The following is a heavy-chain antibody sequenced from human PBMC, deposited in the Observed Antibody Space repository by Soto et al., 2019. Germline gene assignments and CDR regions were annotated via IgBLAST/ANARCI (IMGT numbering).Heavy chain of an antibody. CDR3: ARDHKWDGMDV. CDR1: GGSFSSDSFI. Sequence: QVQLQESGPGLVKPSQTLYLTCSVSGGSFSSDSFIWSWVRQFPGKGLEWIGYINYSGTTYYNPSLRSRITMSVDTSKNQFSLNLSSVTAADTAVYYCARDHKWDGMDVWGQGTTVTVSS. D-gene: IGHD1-26*01. CDR2: INYSGTT. J-gene: IGHJ6*02. V-gene: IGHV4-31*03.